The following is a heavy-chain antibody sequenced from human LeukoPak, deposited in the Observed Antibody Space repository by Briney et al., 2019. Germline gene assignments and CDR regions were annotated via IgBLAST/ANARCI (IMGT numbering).Heavy chain of an antibody. CDR1: GFTFSSYS. CDR2: ISSSSSYI. Sequence: PGGSLRLSCAASGFTFSSYSMNWVRQAPGKGLEWVSSISSSSSYIYYADSVKGRFTISRDNAKNSLYLQMNSLRAEDTAVYYCARDVSLEYSSSWTYDYWGQGTLVTVSS. J-gene: IGHJ4*02. D-gene: IGHD6-13*01. CDR3: ARDVSLEYSSSWTYDY. V-gene: IGHV3-21*01.